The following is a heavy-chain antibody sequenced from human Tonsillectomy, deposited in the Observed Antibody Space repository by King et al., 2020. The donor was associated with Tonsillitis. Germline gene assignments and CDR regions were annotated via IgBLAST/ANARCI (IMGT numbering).Heavy chain of an antibody. V-gene: IGHV4-61*02. D-gene: IGHD7-27*01. CDR3: AVRSNWGSTRYFDL. CDR2: IYSSGTT. Sequence: VQLQESGPGLVKPSQTLSLTCTVSGGSISSGNYYWICIRQPAGKGLEWIGRIYSSGTTNYNLSLKSRVTMSIDTSKDQFSLKLSSVTAADTAVYYCAVRSNWGSTRYFDLWGRGALVTVSS. J-gene: IGHJ2*01. CDR1: GGSISSGNYY.